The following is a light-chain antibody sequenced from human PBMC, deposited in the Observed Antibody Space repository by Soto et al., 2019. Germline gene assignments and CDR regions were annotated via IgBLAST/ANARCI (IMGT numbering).Light chain of an antibody. Sequence: DIQLTQSPSFLSASVGDTVTITCRASQGMSTYLAWYQQKPGKVTKLLIRSASTLQSGVPPRFSGGGSGTEFTLSISTLQPEDSGIYYCQQLNGYQLAFGGGTNVEIK. CDR1: QGMSTY. CDR3: QQLNGYQLA. V-gene: IGKV1-9*01. J-gene: IGKJ4*01. CDR2: SAS.